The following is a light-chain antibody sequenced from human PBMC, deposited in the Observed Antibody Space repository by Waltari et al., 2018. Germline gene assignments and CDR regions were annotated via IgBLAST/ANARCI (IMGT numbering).Light chain of an antibody. Sequence: EIVMTQSPATLSVSPGERATLSCRASQSIRSNLAWYRQKPGQAPRLLIYGASFRATGIPARFSGSGSGTEFTLTISSLQSEDFAIYYCRQYDNWPPITFGQGTKLEMK. CDR1: QSIRSN. CDR2: GAS. V-gene: IGKV3-15*01. CDR3: RQYDNWPPIT. J-gene: IGKJ2*01.